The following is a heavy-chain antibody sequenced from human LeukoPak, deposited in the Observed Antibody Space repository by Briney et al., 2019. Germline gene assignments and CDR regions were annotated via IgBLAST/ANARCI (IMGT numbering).Heavy chain of an antibody. Sequence: GGTLRLSCAASGFTFSSYGMSWVRQAPGKGLEWVSGIGGSGTRTYYADSVKGRFTISRDNSKNTLYLQMNSLRDEDTAVYYCAKDSHWILFDDWGQGTLVTVSS. CDR2: IGGSGTRT. D-gene: IGHD2-2*03. V-gene: IGHV3-23*01. J-gene: IGHJ4*02. CDR1: GFTFSSYG. CDR3: AKDSHWILFDD.